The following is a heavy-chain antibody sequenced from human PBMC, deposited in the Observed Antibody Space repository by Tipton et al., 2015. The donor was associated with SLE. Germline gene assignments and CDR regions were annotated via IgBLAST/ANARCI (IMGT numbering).Heavy chain of an antibody. Sequence: TLSLTCAVYGGSFSGYYWSWIRQPPGKGLEWIGEINHSGSTNYNPSLKSRVSISVDTSKNQFSLKLNSVTAADTAVYYCARGYSSSWSGVIWFDPWGQGTLVTFSS. V-gene: IGHV4-34*01. CDR1: GGSFSGYY. J-gene: IGHJ5*02. CDR2: INHSGST. D-gene: IGHD6-13*01. CDR3: ARGYSSSWSGVIWFDP.